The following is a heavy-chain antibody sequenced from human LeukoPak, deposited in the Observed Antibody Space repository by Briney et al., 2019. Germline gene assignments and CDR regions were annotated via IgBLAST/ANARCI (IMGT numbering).Heavy chain of an antibody. J-gene: IGHJ3*02. D-gene: IGHD3-22*01. CDR2: IYYSGST. CDR1: GGSISSSSYY. CDR3: ARGPNYYDSSGYYLNAFDI. V-gene: IGHV4-39*07. Sequence: SETLSLTCTVSGGSISSSSYYWGWIRQPPGKGLEWIGSIYYSGSTYYNPSLKSRVTISVDTSKNQFSLKLSSVTAADTAVYYCARGPNYYDSSGYYLNAFDIWGQGTMVTVSS.